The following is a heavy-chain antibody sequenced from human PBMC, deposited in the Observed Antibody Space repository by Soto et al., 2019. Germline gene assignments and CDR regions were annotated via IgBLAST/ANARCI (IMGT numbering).Heavy chain of an antibody. J-gene: IGHJ4*02. CDR1: GFTFSTYS. V-gene: IGHV3-21*01. CDR2: ISSSSYT. Sequence: EVHLVESGGGLVKRGGSLRLSCVASGFTFSTYSMNWVRQAPGKGLEWVSSISSSSYTYYADSVKGRFTISRDNAKNSLYLQMNSLRAEDTAVYYCARGSGAPDYWGQGTLVTVSS. CDR3: ARGSGAPDY.